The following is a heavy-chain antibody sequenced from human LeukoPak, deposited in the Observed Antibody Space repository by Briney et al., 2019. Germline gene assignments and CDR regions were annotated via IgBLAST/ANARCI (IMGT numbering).Heavy chain of an antibody. CDR1: GFTFSSYE. CDR3: ARVGYYGSGSYYEVPSAFDY. V-gene: IGHV3-48*03. D-gene: IGHD3-10*01. Sequence: GGSLRLSCAASGFTFSSYEMNWVRQAPGKGLEWVSYISSSGSTIYYADSVKGRFTISRDNAKNSLYLQMNSLRAEDTAVYYGARVGYYGSGSYYEVPSAFDYWGQGTLVTVSS. CDR2: ISSSGSTI. J-gene: IGHJ4*02.